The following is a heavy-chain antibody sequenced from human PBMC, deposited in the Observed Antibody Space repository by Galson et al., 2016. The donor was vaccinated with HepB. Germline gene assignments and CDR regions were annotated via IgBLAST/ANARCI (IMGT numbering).Heavy chain of an antibody. CDR3: ARESYYGGNSLDQSYFDY. D-gene: IGHD4-23*01. CDR2: ITSSSSTI. CDR1: GFTFSSYS. J-gene: IGHJ4*02. V-gene: IGHV3-48*02. Sequence: SLRLSCAVSGFTFSSYSMDWVRQAPGKGLEWVSYITSSSSTIYYADSVKGRFTISRDNAKNSLYLQMNSLRDEDQAVYYCARESYYGGNSLDQSYFDYWGQGTLVTVSS.